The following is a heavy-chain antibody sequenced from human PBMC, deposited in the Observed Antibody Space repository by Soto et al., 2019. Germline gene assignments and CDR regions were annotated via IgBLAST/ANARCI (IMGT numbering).Heavy chain of an antibody. CDR3: AKDLKYYDFWTYFDY. J-gene: IGHJ4*02. CDR1: GFTFSSYW. D-gene: IGHD3-3*01. CDR2: ISGSGGST. V-gene: IGHV3-23*01. Sequence: GGSLRLSCAASGFTFSSYWMHWVRQAPGKGLVWVSGISGSGGSTCYADSVKGRFTISRDNAKNTLYLQMNSLRAEDTAVYYCAKDLKYYDFWTYFDYWGQGTLVTVSS.